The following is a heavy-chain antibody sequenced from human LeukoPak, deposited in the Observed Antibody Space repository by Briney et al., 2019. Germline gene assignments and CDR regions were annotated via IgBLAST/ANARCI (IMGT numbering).Heavy chain of an antibody. D-gene: IGHD3-22*01. Sequence: GGSLRLSCAVSGITLSNYGMSSVRQAPANGLEWVAGISGSGGGTNYADSVKGRLTVSRDNYRNTLYLQMNSLGAEDTAVYFCAKRGVVIRVILVGFHKEAYYFDSWGQGALVTVSS. V-gene: IGHV3-23*01. CDR2: ISGSGGGT. J-gene: IGHJ4*02. CDR1: GITLSNYG. CDR3: AKRGVVIRVILVGFHKEAYYFDS.